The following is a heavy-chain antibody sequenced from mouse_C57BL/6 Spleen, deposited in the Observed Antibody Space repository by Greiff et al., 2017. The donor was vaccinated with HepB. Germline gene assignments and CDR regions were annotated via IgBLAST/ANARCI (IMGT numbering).Heavy chain of an antibody. J-gene: IGHJ4*01. D-gene: IGHD3-2*02. CDR3: ARGGSSGYEAMDY. CDR1: GYTFTDYN. V-gene: IGHV1-18*01. Sequence: EVKLMESGPELVKPGASVKIPCKASGYTFTDYNMDWVKQSHGKSLEWIGDINPNNGGTIYNQKFKGKATLTVDKSSSTAYMELRSLTSEDTAVYYCARGGSSGYEAMDYWGQGTSVTVSS. CDR2: INPNNGGT.